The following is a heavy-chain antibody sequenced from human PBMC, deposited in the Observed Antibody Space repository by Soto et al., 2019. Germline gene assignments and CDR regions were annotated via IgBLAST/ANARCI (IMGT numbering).Heavy chain of an antibody. CDR1: GGSISSGDYY. CDR2: IYYSGST. D-gene: IGHD3-22*01. Sequence: PSETLSLTCTVSGGSISSGDYYWSWIRQPPGKGLEWIGYIYYSGSTYYNPSLKSRVTISVDTSKNQFSLKLSSVTAADTAVYYCARSVGGGSDYYDSSGYLESDYWGQGALVTVSS. J-gene: IGHJ4*02. V-gene: IGHV4-30-4*01. CDR3: ARSVGGGSDYYDSSGYLESDY.